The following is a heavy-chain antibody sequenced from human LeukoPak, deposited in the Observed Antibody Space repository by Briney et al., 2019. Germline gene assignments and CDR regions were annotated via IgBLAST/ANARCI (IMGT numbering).Heavy chain of an antibody. D-gene: IGHD3-9*01. CDR1: GYTFTNSA. CDR2: VSTNTGNP. V-gene: IGHV7-4-1*02. Sequence: GASVKVSCKASGYTFTNSAINWVRQAPGQGLEWMGWVSTNTGNPTYAQGFTGRFVFSLDASVNTAYMEINSLKAEDTAVYYCARDAPGLRYFDWFDYWGQGTLVTVSS. J-gene: IGHJ4*02. CDR3: ARDAPGLRYFDWFDY.